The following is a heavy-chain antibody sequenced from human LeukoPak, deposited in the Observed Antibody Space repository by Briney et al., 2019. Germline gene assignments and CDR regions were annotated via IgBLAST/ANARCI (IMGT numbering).Heavy chain of an antibody. Sequence: ASVKVSCKASGYTFTGYYMHWVRQAPGQGLEWMGWINPNSGGTNYAQKFQGWVTMTRDTSISTAYMELSRLRSDDTAVYYCARDLGSITLGFQHWGQGTLVTVSS. CDR3: ARDLGSITLGFQH. V-gene: IGHV1-2*04. CDR1: GYTFTGYY. CDR2: INPNSGGT. D-gene: IGHD1-26*01. J-gene: IGHJ1*01.